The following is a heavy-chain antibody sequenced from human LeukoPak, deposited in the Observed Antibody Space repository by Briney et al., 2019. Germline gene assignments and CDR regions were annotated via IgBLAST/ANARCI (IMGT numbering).Heavy chain of an antibody. J-gene: IGHJ4*02. Sequence: GGSLRLSCAASGFTFISYAMHWVRQAPGKGLEWVAVISYDRSNKYYADSVKGRFTISRDNSKNTLYLQMKSLRHEDTAVYYCASVEGVTDYLDRWGQGALVTVSS. CDR2: ISYDRSNK. CDR3: ASVEGVTDYLDR. D-gene: IGHD3-16*01. CDR1: GFTFISYA. V-gene: IGHV3-30*03.